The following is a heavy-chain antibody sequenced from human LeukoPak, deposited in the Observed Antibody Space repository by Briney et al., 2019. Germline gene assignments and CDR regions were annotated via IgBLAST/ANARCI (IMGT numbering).Heavy chain of an antibody. Sequence: GGSLRLSCAASGFRFNNYAMSWVRQAPGKGLEWVSGISDSGRSTYYADSVKGRFTISRDNSKNTGHLQMNNLRVDDTAVYFCVRHDSYIPYWGQGTLVTVSS. CDR1: GFRFNNYA. D-gene: IGHD5-18*01. V-gene: IGHV3-23*01. CDR2: ISDSGRST. CDR3: VRHDSYIPY. J-gene: IGHJ4*02.